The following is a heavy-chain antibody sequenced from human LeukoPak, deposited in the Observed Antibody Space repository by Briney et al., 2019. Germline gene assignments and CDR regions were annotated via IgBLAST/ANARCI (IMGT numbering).Heavy chain of an antibody. CDR2: IGTAGDP. Sequence: GGSLRLSCAASGFTFSSYDMHWVRQATGKGLEWVSAIGTAGDPYYPGSVKGRFTISRDNAKNSLYLQMNSLRDEDTAVYYCARGKGLRTFDDWGQGTLVTVSS. CDR1: GFTFSSYD. D-gene: IGHD5-12*01. J-gene: IGHJ4*02. CDR3: ARGKGLRTFDD. V-gene: IGHV3-13*05.